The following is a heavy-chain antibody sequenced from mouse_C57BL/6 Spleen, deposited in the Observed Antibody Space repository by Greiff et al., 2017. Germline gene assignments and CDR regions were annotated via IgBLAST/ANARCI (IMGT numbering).Heavy chain of an antibody. J-gene: IGHJ4*01. V-gene: IGHV1-85*01. D-gene: IGHD2-3*01. Sequence: QVQLKESGPELVKPGASVKLSCKASGYTFTSYDINWVKQRPGQGLEWIGWIYPRDGSTKYNEKFKGKATLTVDTSSSTAYMELHSLTSEDSAVYLCAEGDGYYAMDYWGQGTSVTVSS. CDR3: AEGDGYYAMDY. CDR2: IYPRDGST. CDR1: GYTFTSYD.